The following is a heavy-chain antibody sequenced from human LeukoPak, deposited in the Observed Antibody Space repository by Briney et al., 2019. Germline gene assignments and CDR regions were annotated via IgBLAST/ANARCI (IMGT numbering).Heavy chain of an antibody. V-gene: IGHV3-48*01. D-gene: IGHD2-21*02. CDR2: ITLSSSTI. CDR1: GFTFSNYN. J-gene: IGHJ4*02. Sequence: PGGSLRLSCVASGFTFSNYNMNWVRQAPGKGLEWVSYITLSSSTIYYADSVKGRFTISRDNAKNSLYLQMNSLRAEDTAVYYCAREVTPYYWGQGTLVTVSS. CDR3: AREVTPYY.